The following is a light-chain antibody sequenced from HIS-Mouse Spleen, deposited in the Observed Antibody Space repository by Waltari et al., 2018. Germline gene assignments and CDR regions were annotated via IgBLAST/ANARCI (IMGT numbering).Light chain of an antibody. J-gene: IGLJ2*01. CDR2: DDS. V-gene: IGLV3-21*03. CDR1: NIGSES. Sequence: SYVLTQPPSVSVAPGKTARITCGGSNIGSESLHWYQQKPGQAPVLVVYDDSDRPSGIPERFSGSNSGKTATLTISRVEAGDEADYYCQVWDRSSDHVVFGGGTKLTVL. CDR3: QVWDRSSDHVV.